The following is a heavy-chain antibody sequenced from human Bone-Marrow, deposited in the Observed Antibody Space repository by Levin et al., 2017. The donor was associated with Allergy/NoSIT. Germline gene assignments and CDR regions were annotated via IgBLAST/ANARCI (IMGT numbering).Heavy chain of an antibody. D-gene: IGHD3-22*01. CDR2: IKQDGSEK. Sequence: GGSLRLSCAASGFTFSTYWMTWVRQAPGKGLEWVANIKQDGSEKYYVDSVKGRFTISRDNAENSLHLQMNSLRAEDTAVYYCARGFDSSGYTLAVYWGQGTLVTVSS. CDR3: ARGFDSSGYTLAVY. J-gene: IGHJ4*02. V-gene: IGHV3-7*03. CDR1: GFTFSTYW.